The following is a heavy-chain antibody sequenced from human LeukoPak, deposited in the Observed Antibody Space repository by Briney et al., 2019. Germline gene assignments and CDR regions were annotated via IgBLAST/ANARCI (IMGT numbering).Heavy chain of an antibody. CDR1: GYTFNNFE. CDR3: ARIAVAATWNFDI. D-gene: IGHD6-19*01. CDR2: INPYNGNT. Sequence: ASVKVSCKASGYTFNNFEISWVRQAPGQGLEWMGWINPYNGNTISAQKLQGRVTMTTDTSTSTAYMELRSLRSDDTAVYYCARIAVAATWNFDIWGQGTLVTVSS. J-gene: IGHJ4*02. V-gene: IGHV1-18*01.